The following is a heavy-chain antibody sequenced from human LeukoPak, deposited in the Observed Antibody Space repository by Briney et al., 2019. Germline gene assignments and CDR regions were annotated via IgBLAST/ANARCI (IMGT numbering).Heavy chain of an antibody. Sequence: GASVKVSCKASGYTFTGYYMHWVRQAPGQGLEWMGWINPNSGGTNYAQKFQGRVTMTRDTSISTAYMELSRLRSDDTAVYYCARGTDSSGYYYFDYWGQGTLVTVSS. CDR3: ARGTDSSGYYYFDY. CDR2: INPNSGGT. D-gene: IGHD3-22*01. V-gene: IGHV1-2*02. J-gene: IGHJ4*02. CDR1: GYTFTGYY.